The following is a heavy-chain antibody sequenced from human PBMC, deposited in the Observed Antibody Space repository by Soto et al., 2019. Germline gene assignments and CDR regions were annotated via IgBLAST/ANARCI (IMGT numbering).Heavy chain of an antibody. CDR1: GFTFSSYS. CDR3: ARDPGYCSSTSCYPLR. V-gene: IGHV3-21*01. D-gene: IGHD2-2*01. Sequence: GESLKISCAASGFTFSSYSMNWVRQAPGKGLEWVSSISSSSSYIYYADSVKGRFTISRDNAKNSLYLQMNSLRAEDTAVYYCARDPGYCSSTSCYPLRWGQGTLVTVSS. J-gene: IGHJ4*02. CDR2: ISSSSSYI.